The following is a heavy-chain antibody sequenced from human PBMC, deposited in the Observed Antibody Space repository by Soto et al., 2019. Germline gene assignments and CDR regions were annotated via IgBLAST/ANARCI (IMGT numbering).Heavy chain of an antibody. V-gene: IGHV3-23*01. D-gene: IGHD4-17*01. CDR3: AKSSQRDGGYYYYYLDV. CDR2: ISGSGGST. J-gene: IGHJ6*03. CDR1: ECVYISDP. Sequence: GGSVRHSVAASECVYISDPMSCVRQAPGKGLEWVSAISGSGGSTYYADSVKGRFTISRDNSKNTLYLQMNSLRAEDTAVYYCAKSSQRDGGYYYYYLDVWGKGTTVTVSS.